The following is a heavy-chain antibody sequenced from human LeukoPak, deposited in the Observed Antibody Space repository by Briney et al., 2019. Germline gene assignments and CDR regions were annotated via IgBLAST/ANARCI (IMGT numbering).Heavy chain of an antibody. CDR1: GDSIIGYY. V-gene: IGHV4-59*01. Sequence: SETLSLTCTVSGDSIIGYYWSWIRQPPGKGLEWIGYIHYSGSTNYNPSLKSRVTISVDTSKNQFSLKLSSVTAADTAVYYCARDIAAAGNGGGDAFDIWGQGTMVTVSS. J-gene: IGHJ3*02. D-gene: IGHD6-13*01. CDR3: ARDIAAAGNGGGDAFDI. CDR2: IHYSGST.